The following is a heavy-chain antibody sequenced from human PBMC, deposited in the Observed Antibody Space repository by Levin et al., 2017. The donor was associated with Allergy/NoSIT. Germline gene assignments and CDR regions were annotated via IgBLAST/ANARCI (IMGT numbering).Heavy chain of an antibody. J-gene: IGHJ3*02. CDR2: ISSDGSDK. Sequence: PGGSLRLSCAASGFTFSTYAMHWVRQTPGKGLEGVAVISSDGSDKYYPDSVKGRFTISRENPKNTLYLQMNSLRAEDTAVYYCAKVSGTGSYLYAFDMWGQGTMVIVSS. CDR3: AKVSGTGSYLYAFDM. V-gene: IGHV3-30*18. CDR1: GFTFSTYA. D-gene: IGHD1-26*01.